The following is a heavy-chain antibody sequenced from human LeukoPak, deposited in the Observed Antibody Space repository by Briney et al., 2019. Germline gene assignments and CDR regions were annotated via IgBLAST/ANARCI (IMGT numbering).Heavy chain of an antibody. V-gene: IGHV3-23*01. J-gene: IGHJ2*01. CDR1: GFTFSTFA. CDR3: AKWWIPDWYFDL. D-gene: IGHD2-15*01. Sequence: GGSLRLSCAASGFTFSTFAMSWVRQAPGKGMEWVPATTGSSGSTYYADSVKGRFTISRDNSKNTLYLQMNSLRAEDTAVYYCAKWWIPDWYFDLWGRGTLVTVSS. CDR2: TTGSSGST.